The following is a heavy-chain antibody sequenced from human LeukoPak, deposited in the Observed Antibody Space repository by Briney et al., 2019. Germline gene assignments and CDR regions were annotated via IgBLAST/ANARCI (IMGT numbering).Heavy chain of an antibody. D-gene: IGHD2-21*01. J-gene: IGHJ4*02. CDR2: IWPSGST. CDR1: GGSIS. Sequence: PSETLSLTCSVSGGSISSWIRQSPGQGLEWIGYIWPSGSTNYNPSLSGRVAISLDKSRNHFTLMVTAVTAADTAFYYCARKGPEHLPTYFDHWGRGILVTVSS. V-gene: IGHV4-4*08. CDR3: ARKGPEHLPTYFDH.